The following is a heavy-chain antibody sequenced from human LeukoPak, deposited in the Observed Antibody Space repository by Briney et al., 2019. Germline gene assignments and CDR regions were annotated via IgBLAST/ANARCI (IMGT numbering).Heavy chain of an antibody. CDR1: GFTFSSYG. J-gene: IGHJ4*02. CDR2: IRYDGSNK. V-gene: IGHV3-30*02. D-gene: IGHD6-19*01. CDR3: RAVDYFDY. Sequence: GGSLRLSCAASGFTFSSYGMHWVRQAQGKGLEWVAFIRYDGSNKYYADSVKGRFTISRDNSKNTLYLQMNSLRAEDTAVYYCRAVDYFDYWGQGTLVTVSS.